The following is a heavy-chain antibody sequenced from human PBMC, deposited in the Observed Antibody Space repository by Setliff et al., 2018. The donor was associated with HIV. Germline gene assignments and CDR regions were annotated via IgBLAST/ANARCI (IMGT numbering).Heavy chain of an antibody. CDR2: ISHSGST. CDR3: ARVIAAAGFYYYYYMDV. J-gene: IGHJ6*03. D-gene: IGHD6-13*01. V-gene: IGHV4-4*02. Sequence: SETLSLTCAVSGGSIMTGDWWSWVRQSPTKGLEWIGEISHSGSTNYNPSLRSRVTMSVDKSNDQFSLKLSSVTAADTAVYYCARVIAAAGFYYYYYMDVWGKGTKVTVSS. CDR1: GGSIMTGDW.